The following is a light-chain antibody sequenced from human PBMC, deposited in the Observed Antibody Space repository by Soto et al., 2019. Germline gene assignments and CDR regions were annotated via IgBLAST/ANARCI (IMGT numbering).Light chain of an antibody. J-gene: IGKJ1*01. CDR1: QGVSSY. CDR3: QQYYSYPPWT. CDR2: AAS. V-gene: IGKV1-8*01. Sequence: AIRMTQSPSSFSASTGDRVTITCRASQGVSSYLAWYRQKPGKAPKLLIYAASTLQSGVPSRFSGSGSGTDSTLTISCLQSEDFATYYCQQYYSYPPWTFAQGTKVEIK.